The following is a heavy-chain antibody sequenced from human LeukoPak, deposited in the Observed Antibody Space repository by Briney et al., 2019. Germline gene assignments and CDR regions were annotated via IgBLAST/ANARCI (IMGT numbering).Heavy chain of an antibody. D-gene: IGHD6-19*01. Sequence: GGSLRLSCAASGFTFSSYSMNWVRQAPGKGLEWVSSISSSTTYIYYADSVKGRFTISRDNAKNSLYLQMNSLGAEDTAVYYCAKDGAVAGTGWFDPWGQGTLVTVSS. J-gene: IGHJ5*02. V-gene: IGHV3-21*01. CDR2: ISSSTTYI. CDR1: GFTFSSYS. CDR3: AKDGAVAGTGWFDP.